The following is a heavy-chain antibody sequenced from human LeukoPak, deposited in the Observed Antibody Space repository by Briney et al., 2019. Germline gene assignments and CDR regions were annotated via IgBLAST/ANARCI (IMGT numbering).Heavy chain of an antibody. D-gene: IGHD4-17*01. CDR2: ISSSSSTI. J-gene: IGHJ5*02. Sequence: GGSLRLSCAASGFTFSSYSMNWVRQAPGKGLEWVSYISSSSSTIYYADFVKGRFTISRDNAKNSLYLQMNSLRAEDTAVYYCARYYGDFHNWFDPWGQGTLVTVSS. V-gene: IGHV3-48*01. CDR3: ARYYGDFHNWFDP. CDR1: GFTFSSYS.